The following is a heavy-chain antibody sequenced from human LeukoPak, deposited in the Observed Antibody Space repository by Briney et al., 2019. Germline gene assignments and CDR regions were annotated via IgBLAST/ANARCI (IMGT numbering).Heavy chain of an antibody. D-gene: IGHD2-2*01. CDR3: ASSRYGFCSSTSCYVLSY. CDR1: GFTLSNFA. V-gene: IGHV3-30*04. Sequence: GKSLRLSCAASGFTLSNFAMHWVRQAPGKGLEWVTVISYDGSTKDYADSVKGRFTISRDNSKNTLYLQVNRLRADDTATYYCASSRYGFCSSTSCYVLSYWGQGTLVIVSS. CDR2: ISYDGSTK. J-gene: IGHJ4*02.